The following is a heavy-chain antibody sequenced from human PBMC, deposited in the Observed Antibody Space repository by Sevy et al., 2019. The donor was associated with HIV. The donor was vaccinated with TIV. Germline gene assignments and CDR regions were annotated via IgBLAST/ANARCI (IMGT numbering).Heavy chain of an antibody. CDR1: GYTLTQLS. D-gene: IGHD3-22*01. CDR2: FDPEDGET. J-gene: IGHJ4*02. V-gene: IGHV1-24*01. CDR3: ATTKDYYDSSGSPFDY. Sequence: ASVKVSCKVSGYTLTQLSMHWVRQAPGKGLEWMGSFDPEDGETLYAQNFQGRVTMTEDTSTDTAYMALSSLRSEDTAVYYCATTKDYYDSSGSPFDYWGQGTLVTVSS.